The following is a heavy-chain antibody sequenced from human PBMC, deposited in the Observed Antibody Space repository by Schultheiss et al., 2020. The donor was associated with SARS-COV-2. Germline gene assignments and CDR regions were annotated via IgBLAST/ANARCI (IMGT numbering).Heavy chain of an antibody. CDR1: GFTFDDYA. V-gene: IGHV3-11*01. CDR3: ALEVPGYYGMDV. CDR2: ISSSGSTI. J-gene: IGHJ6*02. Sequence: GESLKISCAASGFTFDDYAMHWVRQAPGKGLEWVSYISSSGSTIYYADSVKGRFTISRDNAKNSLYLQMNSLRAEDTAVYYCALEVPGYYGMDVWGQGTTVTVSS.